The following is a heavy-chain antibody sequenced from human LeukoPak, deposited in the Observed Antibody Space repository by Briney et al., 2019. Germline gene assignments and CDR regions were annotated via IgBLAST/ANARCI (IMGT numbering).Heavy chain of an antibody. J-gene: IGHJ1*01. CDR2: IYYSGST. D-gene: IGHD2-15*01. CDR3: ARRDCSGGSCYFQP. CDR1: GGSVSSSSHY. V-gene: IGHV4-39*01. Sequence: SETLSLTCTVSGGSVSSSSHYWNWIRQPPGQGLEWIGSIYYSGSTNYNPSLQSRVTISVDTSKNQFSLRLSSVTAADTAMYYCARRDCSGGSCYFQPWGQGTLVTVSS.